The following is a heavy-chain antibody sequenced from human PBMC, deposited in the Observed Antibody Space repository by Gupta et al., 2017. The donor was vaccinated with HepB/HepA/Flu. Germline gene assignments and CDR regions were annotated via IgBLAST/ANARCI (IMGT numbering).Heavy chain of an antibody. J-gene: IGHJ4*02. CDR1: GGSISSYAYY. CDR3: ARLVRGGLYYLDY. CDR2: VFYTGNP. Sequence: HLLLQESGPGLVKPSETLSLTCAVAGGSISSYAYYWAWIRQPPGGGLESIGNVFYTGNPQYNPSLKSRATITVETSKNQFSLKLTSVTAADTAVYYCARLVRGGLYYLDYWGLGALVIVSS. D-gene: IGHD3-10*01. V-gene: IGHV4-39*01.